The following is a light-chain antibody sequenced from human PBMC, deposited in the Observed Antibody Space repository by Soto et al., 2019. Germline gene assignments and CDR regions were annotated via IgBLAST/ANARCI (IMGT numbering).Light chain of an antibody. CDR2: SAS. J-gene: IGKJ1*01. CDR1: QSLPNNY. V-gene: IGKV3-20*01. Sequence: EIVLTQSPGTLSLSPGETGTLSCRASQSLPNNYLAWYQQKPGQAPRLLIYSASSRPTGIPDRFSASGSGIAFTLAISRLDPEDFAVYYCQQYDSSPQTFGQGTKVEI. CDR3: QQYDSSPQT.